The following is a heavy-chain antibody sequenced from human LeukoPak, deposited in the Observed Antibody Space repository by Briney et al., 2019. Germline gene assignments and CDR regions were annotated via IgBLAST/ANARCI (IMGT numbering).Heavy chain of an antibody. Sequence: GGSLRLSCTASGFTFGDYAMSWVRQAPGKGLEWVGFIRSKAYGGTTEYAASVKGRFTISRDDSKDTLYLQMNSLKTEDTAVYFCSEGLDYWGQGTLVTVSS. CDR2: IRSKAYGGTT. CDR3: SEGLDY. V-gene: IGHV3-49*04. J-gene: IGHJ4*02. CDR1: GFTFGDYA.